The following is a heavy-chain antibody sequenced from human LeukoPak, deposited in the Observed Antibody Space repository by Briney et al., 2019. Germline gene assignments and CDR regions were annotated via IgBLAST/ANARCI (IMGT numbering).Heavy chain of an antibody. J-gene: IGHJ4*02. D-gene: IGHD3-22*01. CDR3: ARDTDSSGYYFTFDY. CDR2: IYISGST. CDR1: GGSISSYY. Sequence: SETLSLTCTVSGGSISSYYWSWVRQPAEKGLEWIGRIYISGSTNYNPSLKSRVTMSVDTSKNQFSLKLSSVTAADTAVYYCARDTDSSGYYFTFDYWGQGTLVTVSS. V-gene: IGHV4-4*07.